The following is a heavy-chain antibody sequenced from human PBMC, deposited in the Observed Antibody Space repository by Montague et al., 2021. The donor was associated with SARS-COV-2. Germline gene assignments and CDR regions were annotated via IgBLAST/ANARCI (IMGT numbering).Heavy chain of an antibody. J-gene: IGHJ6*02. CDR2: TYYRSKWYN. CDR1: GDSVSSNSAT. Sequence: CPISGDSVSSNSATWNWVRQSPSRGLEWLGRTYYRSKWYNDYAVSVRGRVSINPDTSKNQFSLQLNSVTPADTAIYYCTRGREGNYNVMDVWGQGTTVTVSS. CDR3: TRGREGNYNVMDV. D-gene: IGHD3-10*01. V-gene: IGHV6-1*01.